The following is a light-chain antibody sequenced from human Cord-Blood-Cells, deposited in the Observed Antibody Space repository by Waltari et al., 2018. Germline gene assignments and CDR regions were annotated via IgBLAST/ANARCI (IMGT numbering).Light chain of an antibody. CDR3: QQYDNLLVS. CDR1: QDISNY. Sequence: DIQMTQSPSSLSVSVGDRLTITCQASQDISNYLNWSQQKPWKAPKLLLYYASNLEPGVPSRFSGSGSGTDFTFAISSLQPEDIATYYCQQYDNLLVSFGQGTNLEIK. V-gene: IGKV1-33*01. CDR2: YAS. J-gene: IGKJ2*03.